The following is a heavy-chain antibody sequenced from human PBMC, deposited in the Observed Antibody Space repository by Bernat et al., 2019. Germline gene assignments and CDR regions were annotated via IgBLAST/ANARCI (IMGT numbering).Heavy chain of an antibody. CDR1: GFTFSSYG. V-gene: IGHV3-30*18. D-gene: IGHD5-12*01. J-gene: IGHJ4*02. CDR2: ISYDGSNK. CDR3: AKDPGYSGYDWSDY. Sequence: VQLVESGGGLVQPGGSLRLSCAASGFTFSSYGMHWARQAPGKGLEWVAVISYDGSNKYYADSVKGRFTISRDNSKNTLYLQMNSLRAEDTAVYYCAKDPGYSGYDWSDYWGQGTLVTVSS.